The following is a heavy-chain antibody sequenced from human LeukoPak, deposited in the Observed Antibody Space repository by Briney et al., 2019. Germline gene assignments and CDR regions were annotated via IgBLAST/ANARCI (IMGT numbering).Heavy chain of an antibody. V-gene: IGHV3-30-3*01. Sequence: PGRSLRLSCAASGFTFSGYAMHWVRQAPGKGLEWVAVISYDGSNKYYADSVKGRFTISRDNSKNTLQLQMNSLRVEDTAVYYCARDDYGMDVWGQGTTVTVSS. CDR3: ARDDYGMDV. CDR2: ISYDGSNK. J-gene: IGHJ6*02. CDR1: GFTFSGYA.